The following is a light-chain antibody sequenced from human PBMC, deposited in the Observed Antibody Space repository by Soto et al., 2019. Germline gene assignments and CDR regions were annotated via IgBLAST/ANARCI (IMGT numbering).Light chain of an antibody. V-gene: IGLV2-8*01. CDR3: SSYAGSNNWV. J-gene: IGLJ3*02. Sequence: QSVLTQPPSASGSPGQSVTISCTGTSSDVGDYNYVSRYQQHPGKAPKLMIYEVSKRPSGVPDRFSGSKSGNTASLTVSGLQAEDEADYYCSSYAGSNNWVFGGGTKLTVL. CDR1: SSDVGDYNY. CDR2: EVS.